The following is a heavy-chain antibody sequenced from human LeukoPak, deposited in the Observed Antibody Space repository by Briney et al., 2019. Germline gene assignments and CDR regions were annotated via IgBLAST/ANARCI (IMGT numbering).Heavy chain of an antibody. J-gene: IGHJ4*02. V-gene: IGHV3-23*01. D-gene: IGHD3-22*01. Sequence: GGSLRLSCAASGFTFSSYAMSWVRQAPGKGLEWVSAISGSGGSTYYADSVKGRFTISRDNSKNTLYLQMNSLRAEDTAVYYCAKDNWNDGQYYYDGSGTSYFDYWGQGTLVTVSS. CDR2: ISGSGGST. CDR3: AKDNWNDGQYYYDGSGTSYFDY. CDR1: GFTFSSYA.